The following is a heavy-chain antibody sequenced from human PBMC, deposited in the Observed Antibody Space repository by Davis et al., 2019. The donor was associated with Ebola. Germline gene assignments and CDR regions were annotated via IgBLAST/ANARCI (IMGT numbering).Heavy chain of an antibody. Sequence: SETLSLTCAVYSGSFSGYNWTWIRQPPGKGLEWIGEIDHSGSTNYNPSLKSRVTISVDTSKNQFSLKLSSVTTADTAVYYCASPYDSSGHWGQGTLVTVSS. CDR3: ASPYDSSGH. CDR1: SGSFSGYN. CDR2: IDHSGST. V-gene: IGHV4-34*01. D-gene: IGHD3-22*01. J-gene: IGHJ4*02.